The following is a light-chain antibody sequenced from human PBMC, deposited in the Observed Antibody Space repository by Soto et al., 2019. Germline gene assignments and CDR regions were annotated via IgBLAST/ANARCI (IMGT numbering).Light chain of an antibody. Sequence: DIQMTQSPSTLSASVGDTVTVTCRASQSVSGWLAGYQQKPGEAPKLLIYDASSLESGVPSRFSGSGSGTEFALTISRLQPDDFAGYYCQQYNSYSGTFGQGTKVEIK. CDR1: QSVSGW. CDR2: DAS. J-gene: IGKJ1*01. V-gene: IGKV1-5*01. CDR3: QQYNSYSGT.